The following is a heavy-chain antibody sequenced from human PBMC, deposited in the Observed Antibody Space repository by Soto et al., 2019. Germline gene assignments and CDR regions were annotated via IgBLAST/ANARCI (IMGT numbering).Heavy chain of an antibody. J-gene: IGHJ5*02. D-gene: IGHD1-7*01. Sequence: SETLSLTCTVSGGSISSGGYYWSWIRQHPGKGLEWIGYIYYSGSTYYNPSLKSRVTISVDTSKNQFSLKLSSVTAADTAVYYCASVTNWNYPFDPWGQGTLVTVSS. CDR3: ASVTNWNYPFDP. V-gene: IGHV4-31*03. CDR1: GGSISSGGYY. CDR2: IYYSGST.